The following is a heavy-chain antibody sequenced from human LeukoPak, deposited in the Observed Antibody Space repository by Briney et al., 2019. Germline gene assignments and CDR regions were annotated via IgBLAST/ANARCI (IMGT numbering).Heavy chain of an antibody. D-gene: IGHD3-22*01. J-gene: IGHJ4*02. CDR1: GFTFSSYE. CDR3: ARGGYYFDY. Sequence: PGELLRLSCAASGFTFSSYEITWVRQAPGKGLEWISYISSSGSTIYSADSVKGRFTISRDNAKNSLYLQMNSLRAEDTAVYYCARGGYYFDYWGQGVLVTVCS. CDR2: ISSSGSTI. V-gene: IGHV3-48*03.